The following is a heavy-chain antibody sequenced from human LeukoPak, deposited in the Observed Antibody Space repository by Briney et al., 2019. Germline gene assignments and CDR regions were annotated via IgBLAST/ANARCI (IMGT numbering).Heavy chain of an antibody. J-gene: IGHJ4*02. CDR3: ARGTFRDQPFPFDY. CDR2: IYYSGST. D-gene: IGHD1-1*01. CDR1: GGSISSGGYY. Sequence: SQTLSLTCTVSGGSISSGGYYWSWIRQHPGKGLEWIGYIYYSGSTYYNPSLKSRVTISVDTSKNQFSLKLSSVTAADTDVYYCARGTFRDQPFPFDYWGQGTLVTVSS. V-gene: IGHV4-31*03.